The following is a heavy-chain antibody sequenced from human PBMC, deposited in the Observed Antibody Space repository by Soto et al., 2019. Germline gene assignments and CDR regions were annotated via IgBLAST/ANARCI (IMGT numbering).Heavy chain of an antibody. J-gene: IGHJ6*02. CDR3: ARDLRYSRLFYGMDV. CDR1: GGSISSGGYY. D-gene: IGHD3-9*01. V-gene: IGHV4-31*03. CDR2: IYYSGST. Sequence: QVQLQESGPGLVKPSQTLSLTCTVSGGSISSGGYYWSWIRQHPGKGLEWIGYIYYSGSTYYNPSPTRRVTTSVDTSQNQCSLKLCSVTAPDTAAYYCARDLRYSRLFYGMDVWVQGTTVTASS.